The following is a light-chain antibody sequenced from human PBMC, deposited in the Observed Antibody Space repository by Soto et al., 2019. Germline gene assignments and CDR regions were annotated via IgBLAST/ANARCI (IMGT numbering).Light chain of an antibody. J-gene: IGLJ3*02. Sequence: QSVLTQSPSASGSPGQSVTISCTGTSSDVGGHNYVSWYQHHPGKAPKLIIYEVSKRPSGVPDRFSGSKSGKTASLTVSGLQAEDEAVYYCSSTAGNNNVVFGGGTKVTVL. CDR2: EVS. V-gene: IGLV2-8*01. CDR3: SSTAGNNNVV. CDR1: SSDVGGHNY.